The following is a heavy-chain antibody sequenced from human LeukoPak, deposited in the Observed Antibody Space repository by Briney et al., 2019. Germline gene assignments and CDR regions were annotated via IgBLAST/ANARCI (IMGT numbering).Heavy chain of an antibody. CDR2: IRYDGSNK. V-gene: IGHV3-30*02. CDR3: AKGSSAAGTRGFDY. CDR1: GFTFSSYG. D-gene: IGHD6-13*01. Sequence: GRSLRLSCAASGFTFSSYGMHWVRQAPGKGLEWVAFIRYDGSNKYYADSVKGRFTISRDNSKNTLYLQMNSLRAEDTAVYYCAKGSSAAGTRGFDYWGQGTLVTVSS. J-gene: IGHJ4*02.